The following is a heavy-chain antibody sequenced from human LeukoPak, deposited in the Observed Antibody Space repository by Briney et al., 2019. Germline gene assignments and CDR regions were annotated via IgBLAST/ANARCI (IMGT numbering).Heavy chain of an antibody. V-gene: IGHV4-59*02. CDR1: GGSVSSYY. D-gene: IGHD2-21*01. Sequence: PSETLPLTCTVSGGSVSSYYWSWMRQSPGKGLEWIGYVHYSGSTNYNPALKSRVTISLDTSENQFSLKLSSVTAADTAVYYCAREANSPTARYWYFDLWGRGTQVTVSS. J-gene: IGHJ2*01. CDR2: VHYSGST. CDR3: AREANSPTARYWYFDL.